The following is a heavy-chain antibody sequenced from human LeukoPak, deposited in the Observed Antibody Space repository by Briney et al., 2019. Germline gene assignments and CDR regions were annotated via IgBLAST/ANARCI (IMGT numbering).Heavy chain of an antibody. CDR3: VSEYSGSFH. D-gene: IGHD1-26*01. J-gene: IGHJ4*02. CDR2: ISYDGSNK. V-gene: IGHV3-30-3*01. Sequence: GGSLRLSCAASGFTFSSNAIHWVRQAPGKGLEWVTVISYDGSNKYYADSVKGRFTISRDNSKNTLYLQMNSLRAEDTAVYHRVSEYSGSFHWGQGTLVTVSS. CDR1: GFTFSSNA.